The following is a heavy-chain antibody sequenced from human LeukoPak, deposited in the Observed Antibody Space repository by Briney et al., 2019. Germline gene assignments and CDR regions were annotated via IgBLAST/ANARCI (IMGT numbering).Heavy chain of an antibody. CDR1: GGSISSSSYY. CDR2: IYYSGST. D-gene: IGHD5-18*01. CDR3: ARDKVDTAMVTFASDI. Sequence: SETLSLTCTVSGGSISSSSYYWGWIRQPPEKGLEWIGSIYYSGSTYYNPSLKSRVTISVDTSKNQFSLKLSSVTAADTAVYYCARDKVDTAMVTFASDIWGQGTMVTVSS. V-gene: IGHV4-39*07. J-gene: IGHJ3*02.